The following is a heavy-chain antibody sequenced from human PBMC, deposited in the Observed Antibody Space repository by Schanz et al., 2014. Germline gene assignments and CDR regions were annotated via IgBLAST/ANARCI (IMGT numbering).Heavy chain of an antibody. CDR2: IGTSGGT. Sequence: EVQLLESGGGLVQPGGSLKLSCAASGLIFSNYVMSWVRQAPGKGLEWVSTIGTSGGTNYAESVKGRFTISRDNSKNTLYLQMNSLRAEDTAVYYCARPALWFGDNCFDPWGQGTLLTVSS. CDR3: ARPALWFGDNCFDP. CDR1: GLIFSNYV. V-gene: IGHV3-23*01. D-gene: IGHD3-10*01. J-gene: IGHJ5*02.